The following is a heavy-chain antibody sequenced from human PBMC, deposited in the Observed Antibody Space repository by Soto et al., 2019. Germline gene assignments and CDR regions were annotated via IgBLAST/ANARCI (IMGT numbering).Heavy chain of an antibody. CDR3: VGDTYCCGSEFEK. V-gene: IGHV4-38-2*02. CDR2: IYHSGTT. D-gene: IGHD2-21*01. J-gene: IGHJ4*02. CDR1: RNSISNGYY. Sequence: PSETLSLTCTVSRNSISNGYYYGFTRPCPKKGLEWIGTIYHSGTTYYNPSPKSRIIMSIDTSKNQFSLNQKSATAADPAVYYGVGDTYCCGSEFEKWGQGTRVTVSS.